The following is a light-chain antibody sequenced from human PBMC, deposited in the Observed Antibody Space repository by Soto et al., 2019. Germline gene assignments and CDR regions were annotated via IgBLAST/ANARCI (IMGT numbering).Light chain of an antibody. CDR1: QSFSSSF. CDR3: QQYGSSSWT. J-gene: IGKJ1*01. CDR2: GAS. V-gene: IGKV3-20*01. Sequence: EIVLTQSPGTLSLSPGERATLSCRASQSFSSSFLAWYQQKPGQAPRLLIYGASSRATGIPDRFSGSGSGTDFSLTISRQEPQDFAVYYCQQYGSSSWTFGQGTKVEIK.